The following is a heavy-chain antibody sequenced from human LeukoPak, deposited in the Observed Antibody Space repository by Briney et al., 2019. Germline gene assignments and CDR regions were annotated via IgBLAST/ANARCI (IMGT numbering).Heavy chain of an antibody. V-gene: IGHV3-48*01. CDR1: GFSFSSYS. D-gene: IGHD2-2*01. Sequence: GGSLRLSCVASGFSFSSYSMNWVRQAPGKGLEWISYINSRSDTIYYADSVKGRFTVSRDNANNSLHLQMNSLRSKDTAVYYCARFFVSLVPGPTGLLNDYWGQGTLVTVSS. CDR3: ARFFVSLVPGPTGLLNDY. CDR2: INSRSDTI. J-gene: IGHJ4*02.